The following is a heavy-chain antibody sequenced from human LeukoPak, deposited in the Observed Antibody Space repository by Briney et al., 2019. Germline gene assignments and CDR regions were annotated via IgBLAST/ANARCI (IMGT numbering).Heavy chain of an antibody. J-gene: IGHJ5*02. Sequence: KPSETLSLTCAVYGGSFSGYYWSWIRQPPGKGLEWIGEINHSGSTNYNPSFKSRVTISVDTSKNQFSLKLSSVTAADTAVYYCARGLGGYCSSTSCRRGYWFDPWGQGTLVTVSS. V-gene: IGHV4-34*01. D-gene: IGHD2-2*01. CDR1: GGSFSGYY. CDR3: ARGLGGYCSSTSCRRGYWFDP. CDR2: INHSGST.